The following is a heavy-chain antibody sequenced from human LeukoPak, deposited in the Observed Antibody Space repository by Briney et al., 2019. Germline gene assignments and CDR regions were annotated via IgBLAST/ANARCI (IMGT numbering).Heavy chain of an antibody. J-gene: IGHJ5*02. CDR2: ISAYNGNT. Sequence: ASVKVSCKASGGNFRNYGFHWVRQAPGQGLEWMGWISAYNGNTNYAQKLQGRVTMTTDTSTSTAYMELRSLRSDDTAVYYCARDPGYSSSWFSWFDPWGQGTLVTVSS. CDR3: ARDPGYSSSWFSWFDP. D-gene: IGHD6-6*01. V-gene: IGHV1-18*01. CDR1: GGNFRNYG.